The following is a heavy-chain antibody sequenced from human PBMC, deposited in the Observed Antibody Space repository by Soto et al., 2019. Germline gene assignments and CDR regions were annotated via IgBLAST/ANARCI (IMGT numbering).Heavy chain of an antibody. J-gene: IGHJ6*02. CDR2: INPNSGGT. CDR1: GYTFTGYY. V-gene: IGHV1-2*04. D-gene: IGHD3-10*01. CDR3: ARAPYGSKVVHYYYYYGMDV. Sequence: ASVKVSCKASGYTFTGYYMHWVRQAPGQGLEWMGWINPNSGGTNYAQKFQGWVTMTRDTSISTAYMELSRLRSDDTAVYYCARAPYGSKVVHYYYYYGMDVWGRGTKVTVCS.